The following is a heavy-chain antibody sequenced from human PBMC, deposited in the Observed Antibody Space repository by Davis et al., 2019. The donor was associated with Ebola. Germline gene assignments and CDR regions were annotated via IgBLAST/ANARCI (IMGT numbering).Heavy chain of an antibody. CDR3: ARDPVGYSGYDSDY. D-gene: IGHD5-12*01. CDR1: GGTFSSYA. J-gene: IGHJ4*02. Sequence: AASVKVSCKASGGTFSSYAISWVRQAPGQGLEWMGGIIPIFGTANYAQKFQGRVTITADESTSTAYMELRSLRSDDTAVYYCARDPVGYSGYDSDYWGQGTLVTVSS. V-gene: IGHV1-69*13. CDR2: IIPIFGTA.